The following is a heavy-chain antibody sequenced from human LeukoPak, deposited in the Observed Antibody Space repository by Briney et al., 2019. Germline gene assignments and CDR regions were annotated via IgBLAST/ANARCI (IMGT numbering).Heavy chain of an antibody. Sequence: ASVKVSCKASGYTFTSYGISWVRQAPGQGLEWMGWISAYNGNTNYAQKLQGRVTMTTDTSTSTAYMELRSLRSDDTAVYYCASFIPAAGTGYNVFDIWAKGKRAPV. D-gene: IGHD6-13*01. V-gene: IGHV1-18*01. CDR3: ASFIPAAGTGYNVFDI. J-gene: IGHJ3*02. CDR2: ISAYNGNT. CDR1: GYTFTSYG.